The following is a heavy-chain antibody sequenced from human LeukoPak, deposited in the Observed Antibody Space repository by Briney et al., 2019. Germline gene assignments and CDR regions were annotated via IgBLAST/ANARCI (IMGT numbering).Heavy chain of an antibody. V-gene: IGHV3-66*01. Sequence: GGSLRLSCAASGFTVSSNYMSWVRQAPGKGLEWVSVIYSGGSTYYADSVKGRFTISRDNSKNTLYLQMNSLRAEDTAVYYCARDQGRPGYYDFWSGYYDYGMDVWGQGTTVTVSS. D-gene: IGHD3-3*01. CDR2: IYSGGST. J-gene: IGHJ6*02. CDR1: GFTVSSNY. CDR3: ARDQGRPGYYDFWSGYYDYGMDV.